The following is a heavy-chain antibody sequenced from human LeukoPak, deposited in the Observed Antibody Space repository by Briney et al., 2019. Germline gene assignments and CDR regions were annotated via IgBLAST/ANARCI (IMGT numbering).Heavy chain of an antibody. CDR3: AKDEWEVPEYFQH. V-gene: IGHV3-23*01. CDR1: GFAFSSYA. J-gene: IGHJ1*01. CDR2: ISGSGGST. Sequence: PGGSLRLSCAASGFAFSSYAMSWVRQAPGKGLEWVSAISGSGGSTYYADSVKGRFTISRDNSKNTLYLQMNSLRAEDTAVYYCAKDEWEVPEYFQHWGQGTLVTVSS. D-gene: IGHD1-26*01.